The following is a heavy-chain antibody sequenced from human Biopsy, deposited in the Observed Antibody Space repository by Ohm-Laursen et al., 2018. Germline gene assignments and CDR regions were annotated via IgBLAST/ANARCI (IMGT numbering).Heavy chain of an antibody. CDR2: IYYSGST. J-gene: IGHJ6*02. V-gene: IGHV4-59*01. CDR3: ARATNSTGWPYYYFYGMGV. D-gene: IGHD2/OR15-2a*01. Sequence: GTLSLTCAVSGGSISSDYWSWIRQTPGKGLEWIGYIYYSGSTNYNPSLKSRVTISVDTSKNQFSLRLNSVTAADTAVYYCARATNSTGWPYYYFYGMGVWGQGTTVTVSS. CDR1: GGSISSDY.